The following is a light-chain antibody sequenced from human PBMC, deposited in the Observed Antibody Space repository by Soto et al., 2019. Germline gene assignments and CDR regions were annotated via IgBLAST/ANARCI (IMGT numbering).Light chain of an antibody. J-gene: IGLJ2*01. CDR2: DVC. Sequence: QSALTQPASVSGSPGQSITISCTGTSSDVGGYNYVSWYQQHPGKAPKLMIYDVCTRPSGVSNRFSCSKSGNTASLTISGLQAEDEADYYCSSYTSSSTLVVFGGGTKVTVL. CDR3: SSYTSSSTLVV. CDR1: SSDVGGYNY. V-gene: IGLV2-14*01.